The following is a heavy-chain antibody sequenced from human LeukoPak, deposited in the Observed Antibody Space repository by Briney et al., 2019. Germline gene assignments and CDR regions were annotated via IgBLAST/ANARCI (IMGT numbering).Heavy chain of an antibody. V-gene: IGHV5-51*01. D-gene: IGHD1/OR15-1a*01. CDR2: IFPGDSET. CDR1: GYSFTTHW. J-gene: IGHJ4*02. CDR3: ATSESQTRFDY. Sequence: GESQKISCKGSGYSFTTHWIGWVRQLPGKGLEWMGLIFPGDSETIYSPSFQGQVTISADKSINTAYLRWSSLKASDTAMYYCATSESQTRFDYWGQGTLVTVSS.